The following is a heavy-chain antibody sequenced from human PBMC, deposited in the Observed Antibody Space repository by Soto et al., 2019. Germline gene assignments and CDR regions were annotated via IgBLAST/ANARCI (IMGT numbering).Heavy chain of an antibody. Sequence: QVQLQESGPGLVKPSETMSLTCTVSGVSISNSYCSWVRQPPGKKLEWIGHIWNSGTTDYNPSHRGRNTMSVGTYKDQVPLRLSSVTATDSAVYYCARGGGSYTTGWYNAYWGQGTLVTVSS. CDR1: GVSISNSY. CDR2: IWNSGTT. D-gene: IGHD6-19*01. CDR3: ARGGGSYTTGWYNAY. V-gene: IGHV4-4*08. J-gene: IGHJ4*02.